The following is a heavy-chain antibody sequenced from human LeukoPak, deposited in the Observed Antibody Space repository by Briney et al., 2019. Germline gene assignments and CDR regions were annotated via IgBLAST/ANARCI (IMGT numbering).Heavy chain of an antibody. V-gene: IGHV1-69*04. Sequence: SVKVSCKASGGTFSSYAISWVRQAPGQGLEWMGRIIPILGIANYAQKFQGRVTITADKSTSTAYMELSSLRSEDTAVYYCARDNPVLRYFDWLTDYYYYGMDVWGRGTTVTVSS. CDR3: ARDNPVLRYFDWLTDYYYYGMDV. D-gene: IGHD3-9*01. J-gene: IGHJ6*02. CDR1: GGTFSSYA. CDR2: IIPILGIA.